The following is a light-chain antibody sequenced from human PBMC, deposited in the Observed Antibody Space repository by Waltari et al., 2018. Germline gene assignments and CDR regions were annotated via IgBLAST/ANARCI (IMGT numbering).Light chain of an antibody. CDR3: CSYAGSFTWL. CDR2: DVA. J-gene: IGLJ3*02. V-gene: IGLV2-11*01. Sequence: HSALTQPRSVSGSPGQSVTISCTGTSSDVGAYNYLSWYQHPPGKAPKLIIYDVAKRPSGVPDRFSGSKSGNTASLTISGLQAEDEAEYYCCSYAGSFTWLFGGGTKLTVL. CDR1: SSDVGAYNY.